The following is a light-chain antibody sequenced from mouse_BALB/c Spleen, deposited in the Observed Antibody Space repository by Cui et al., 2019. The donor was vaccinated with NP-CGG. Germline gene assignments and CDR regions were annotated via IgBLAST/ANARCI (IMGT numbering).Light chain of an antibody. CDR2: GTN. V-gene: IGLV1*01. J-gene: IGLJ1*01. Sequence: QAVVTPESALTTSPGATVTLTCRPSTGAVTTSNYANWVQEKPDHLFTGLIGGTNNRAPGVPARFSGSLIGDKAALTITGAQTEDEAIYFCALWYSNHWVFGGGTKLTVL. CDR1: TGAVTTSNY. CDR3: ALWYSNHWV.